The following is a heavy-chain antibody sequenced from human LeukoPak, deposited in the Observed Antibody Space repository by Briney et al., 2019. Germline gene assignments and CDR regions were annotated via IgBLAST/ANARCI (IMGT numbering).Heavy chain of an antibody. Sequence: GGSLRLSCAASGFTFSTYWMHWARLAPGKGLEWVSRLSTGGTTTVYADSVKGRFTISRDNVENIMYLQLSSLRDEDTAVYYCARQVIPDNSLDIWGPGTTVTVSS. CDR2: LSTGGTTT. D-gene: IGHD2-2*01. V-gene: IGHV3-74*01. CDR1: GFTFSTYW. CDR3: ARQVIPDNSLDI. J-gene: IGHJ3*02.